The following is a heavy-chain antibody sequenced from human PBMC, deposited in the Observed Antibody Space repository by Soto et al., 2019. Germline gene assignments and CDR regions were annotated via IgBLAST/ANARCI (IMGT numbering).Heavy chain of an antibody. CDR3: ARDYEFGFDI. J-gene: IGHJ3*02. CDR1: AFTLSSYW. D-gene: IGHD3-22*01. V-gene: IGHV3-7*01. CDR2: IKPDGSAK. Sequence: EVQLVASGGGLVQPGGSLRLSCEASAFTLSSYWMSWVRQAPGKGLEWVANIKPDGSAKYYVDSVKGRFTISRDNTNNTLYLQMSTLRPEDTAIYYCARDYEFGFDIWGQGTLVTVSS.